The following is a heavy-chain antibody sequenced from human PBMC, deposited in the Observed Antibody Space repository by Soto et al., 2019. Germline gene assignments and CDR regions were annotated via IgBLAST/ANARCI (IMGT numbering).Heavy chain of an antibody. CDR3: VRTYGWNPVTRAGYHSGMDV. J-gene: IGHJ6*02. CDR2: INPSGGST. D-gene: IGHD4-4*01. V-gene: IGHV1-46*01. CDR1: GYTLTRYY. Sequence: ASVKVSCKASGYTLTRYYMRWVRQAPGQGLEWMGIINPSGGSTSYAQKFQGRVTMTRDTSTSTVYMELSSLRPEDTAVYYCVRTYGWNPVTRAGYHSGMDVWGQGTTVTVSS.